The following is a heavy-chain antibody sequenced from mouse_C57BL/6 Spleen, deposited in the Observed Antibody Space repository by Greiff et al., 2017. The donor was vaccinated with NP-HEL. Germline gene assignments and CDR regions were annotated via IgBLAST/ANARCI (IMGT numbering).Heavy chain of an antibody. CDR1: GYAFSSYW. CDR2: IYPGDGDT. Sequence: VQLQQSGAELVKPGASVKISCKASGYAFSSYWMNWVKQRPGKGLEWIGQIYPGDGDTNYNGKFKGKATLTADKSSSTAYMQLSSLTSEDSAVYFCARMEDYYGSSYFDYWGQGTTLTVS. D-gene: IGHD1-1*01. CDR3: ARMEDYYGSSYFDY. J-gene: IGHJ2*01. V-gene: IGHV1-80*01.